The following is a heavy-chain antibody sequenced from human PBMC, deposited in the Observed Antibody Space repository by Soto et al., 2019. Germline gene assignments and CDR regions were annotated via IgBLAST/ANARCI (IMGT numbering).Heavy chain of an antibody. CDR2: IIPIFGTA. D-gene: IGHD2-21*02. Sequence: QVQLVQSGAEVKKPGSSVKVSCKASGGTFSSYAISWVRQAPGQGLEWMGGIIPIFGTANYAQKFQGRVTITADESTSTDYMELSSLRSEDTAVYYCARDQLVYCGGDCYYFDYWGQGTLVTVSS. CDR3: ARDQLVYCGGDCYYFDY. J-gene: IGHJ4*02. CDR1: GGTFSSYA. V-gene: IGHV1-69*01.